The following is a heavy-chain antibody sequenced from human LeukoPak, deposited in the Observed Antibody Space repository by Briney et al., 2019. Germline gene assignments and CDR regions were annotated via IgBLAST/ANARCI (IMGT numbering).Heavy chain of an antibody. V-gene: IGHV1-69*13. CDR1: GGTFSSYA. Sequence: GASVKVSFKASGGTFSSYAISWVRPAPGQGLGWMGGIIPIFGTANYAQKFQGRVTITADESTSTAYMELSSLRSEDTAVYYCARDSTTYYDFWSGYYPNVYYYYYGMDVWGQGTTVTVSS. CDR2: IIPIFGTA. J-gene: IGHJ6*02. CDR3: ARDSTTYYDFWSGYYPNVYYYYYGMDV. D-gene: IGHD3-3*01.